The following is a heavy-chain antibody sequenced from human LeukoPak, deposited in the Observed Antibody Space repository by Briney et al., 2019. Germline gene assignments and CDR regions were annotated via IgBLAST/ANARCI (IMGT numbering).Heavy chain of an antibody. CDR2: INSDGSSI. V-gene: IGHV3-74*01. CDR3: ARDHGSGSYSYHFDY. CDR1: GFTFSTYW. Sequence: PGGSLRLSCAASGFTFSTYWMHWVRQVPGKGLVWVSRINSDGSSIRYADSVKGRFTVSRDNAKNTLYLQMNSLRAEDTAVYYCARDHGSGSYSYHFDYWGQGTLVTVSS. J-gene: IGHJ4*02. D-gene: IGHD3-10*01.